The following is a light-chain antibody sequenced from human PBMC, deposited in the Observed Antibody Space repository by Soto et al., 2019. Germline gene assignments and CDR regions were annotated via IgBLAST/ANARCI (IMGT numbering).Light chain of an antibody. CDR3: QQHNNSPSWT. CDR2: GAC. J-gene: IGKJ1*01. V-gene: IGKV3-15*01. CDR1: QSVSSH. Sequence: EIVNTQSPVTLFVHLREGATLSCRASQSVSSHLAWYQQKPGQAPGLLIYGACTRAAGIPARCSGSVSGTEFTLTISSRQAEDVAVYYCQQHNNSPSWTFGQGTKVDIK.